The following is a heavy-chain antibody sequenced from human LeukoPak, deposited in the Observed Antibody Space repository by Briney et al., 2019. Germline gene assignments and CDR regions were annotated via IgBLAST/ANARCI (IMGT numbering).Heavy chain of an antibody. D-gene: IGHD6-19*01. CDR1: GGSISSGDYY. J-gene: IGHJ4*02. CDR3: ARLKQWLETLDY. V-gene: IGHV4-30-4*01. Sequence: SQTLSLTCTVSGGSISSGDYYWSWIRQPPGKGLEWTGYIYYSGSTYYNPSLKSRVTISVDTSKNQFSLKLSSVTAADTAVYYCARLKQWLETLDYWGQGTLVTVSS. CDR2: IYYSGST.